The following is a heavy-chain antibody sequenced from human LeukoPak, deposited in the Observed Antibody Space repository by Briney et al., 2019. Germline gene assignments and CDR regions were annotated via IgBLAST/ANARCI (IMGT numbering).Heavy chain of an antibody. J-gene: IGHJ4*02. D-gene: IGHD7-27*01. CDR3: ARETNWGWKGPIDY. CDR1: GYTFTSYG. V-gene: IGHV1-18*01. Sequence: ASVKVSCKASGYTFTSYGISWVRQAPGQGLEWMGWISAYNGNTNYAQKLQGRVTMTTDTSTSTAYMELRSLRADDTAVYYCARETNWGWKGPIDYWGQGTLVTVSS. CDR2: ISAYNGNT.